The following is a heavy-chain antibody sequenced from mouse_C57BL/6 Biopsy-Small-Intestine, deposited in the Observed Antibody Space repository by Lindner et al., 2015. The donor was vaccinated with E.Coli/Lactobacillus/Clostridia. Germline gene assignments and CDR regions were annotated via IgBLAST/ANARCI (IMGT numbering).Heavy chain of an antibody. V-gene: IGHV5-17*01. CDR2: VSAGSSTT. CDR1: GFTFSDYG. D-gene: IGHD1-1*01. CDR3: VRWKYGNRYWYFDV. Sequence: VQLQESGEALVKPGGSLKLSCAASGFTFSDYGMHWVRQAPEKRLEWVAYVSAGSSTTYYADTVKGRFTISRDNAKNTLFLQMTSLRSEDTAMYYCVRWKYGNRYWYFDVWGTGTTVTVSS. J-gene: IGHJ1*03.